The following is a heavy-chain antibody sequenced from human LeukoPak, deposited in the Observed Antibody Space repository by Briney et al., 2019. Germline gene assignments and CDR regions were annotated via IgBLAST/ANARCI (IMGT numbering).Heavy chain of an antibody. Sequence: PSETLSLTCTVSGGSISSSSYYWGWIRQPPGKGLEWIGSIYYSGSTYYNPSLKSRVTISVDTSKNQFSLKLSSVTAADTAVYYCARRGFYFDYGGQGTLVTVSS. CDR1: GGSISSSSYY. CDR2: IYYSGST. CDR3: ARRGFYFDY. V-gene: IGHV4-39*01. J-gene: IGHJ4*02.